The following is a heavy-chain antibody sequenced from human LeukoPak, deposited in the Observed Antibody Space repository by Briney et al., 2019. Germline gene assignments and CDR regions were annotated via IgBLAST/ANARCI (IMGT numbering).Heavy chain of an antibody. CDR2: ISGSGTNT. J-gene: IGHJ4*02. V-gene: IGHV3-23*01. Sequence: GGSLRLSCAASGFTFSSYTMNWVRQAPGRGLEWVSGISGSGTNTYYADSVKGRFTISRDNAKNSLYLQMNSLRAEDTALYYCATDSSGWLYYFDYWGQGTLVTVSS. CDR3: ATDSSGWLYYFDY. D-gene: IGHD6-19*01. CDR1: GFTFSSYT.